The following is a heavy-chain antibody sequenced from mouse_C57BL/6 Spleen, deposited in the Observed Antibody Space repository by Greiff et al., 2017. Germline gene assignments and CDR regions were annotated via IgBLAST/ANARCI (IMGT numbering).Heavy chain of an antibody. J-gene: IGHJ3*01. CDR3: ARHPAYYSSSWFAY. D-gene: IGHD2-5*01. Sequence: EVQVVESGGDLVKPGGSLKLSCAASGFTFSSYGMSWVRQTPDKRLEWVATISSGGSYTHYPDSVKGRATISRDNATNTTYLQLSSLKSEDTAMYYCARHPAYYSSSWFAYWGEETLVTVSA. V-gene: IGHV5-6*01. CDR2: ISSGGSYT. CDR1: GFTFSSYG.